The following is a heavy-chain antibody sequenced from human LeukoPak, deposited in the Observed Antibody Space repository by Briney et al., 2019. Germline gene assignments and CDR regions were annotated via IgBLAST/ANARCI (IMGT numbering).Heavy chain of an antibody. V-gene: IGHV4-59*01. CDR1: GGSINSYF. Sequence: SETLSLTCTVSGGSINSYFWSWIRRPPGKGLEWIGYINYSGTTNYNPSLKSRVTISLDTSRNHFSLKLNSVTAADTAVYYCARDFRGGYDFWSGYYTPYYFDYWGQGTLVTASP. D-gene: IGHD3-3*01. CDR3: ARDFRGGYDFWSGYYTPYYFDY. CDR2: INYSGTT. J-gene: IGHJ4*02.